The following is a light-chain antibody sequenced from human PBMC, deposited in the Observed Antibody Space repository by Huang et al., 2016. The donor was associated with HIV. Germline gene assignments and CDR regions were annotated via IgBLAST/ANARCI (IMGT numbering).Light chain of an antibody. CDR1: QAIINY. V-gene: IGKV1-33*01. Sequence: DIQLTQSPSSLSASVGDRVSITCQASQAIINYLNWYQQKVGKAPILLIYDCFKLETGVPTRCSGSRSGTNFTPSISSLQPEDVATYYYQQYDKLPLTFGQGTKLEIK. J-gene: IGKJ2*01. CDR3: QQYDKLPLT. CDR2: DCF.